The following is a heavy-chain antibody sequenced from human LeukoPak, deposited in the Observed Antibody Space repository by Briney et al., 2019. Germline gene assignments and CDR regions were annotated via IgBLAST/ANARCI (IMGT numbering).Heavy chain of an antibody. Sequence: LSLTCAVYGGSFSGYYWSWVRQAPGKGLEWVSYISSSSSNINYADSVRGRFTISRDNAKNSLYLHMDSLRVEDMAVYYCARGGAARPDYWGQGTLVTVSS. D-gene: IGHD6-6*01. CDR2: ISSSSSNI. V-gene: IGHV3-11*06. J-gene: IGHJ4*02. CDR1: GGSFSGYY. CDR3: ARGGAARPDY.